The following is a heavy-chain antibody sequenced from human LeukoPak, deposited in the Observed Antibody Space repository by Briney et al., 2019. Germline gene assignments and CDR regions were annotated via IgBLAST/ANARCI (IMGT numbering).Heavy chain of an antibody. CDR3: ARRVMVRGVPLYYFDY. CDR2: IYPGDSDT. CDR1: GYSFTSYW. D-gene: IGHD3-10*01. V-gene: IGHV5-51*01. Sequence: GESLKTPFKGSGYSFTSYWIGWVRPMPGKGLGWMGIIYPGDSDTRYSPSFQGQVTISDDKSISTAYLQWSSLKAADTAMYYCARRVMVRGVPLYYFDYWGQGTLVTVSS. J-gene: IGHJ4*02.